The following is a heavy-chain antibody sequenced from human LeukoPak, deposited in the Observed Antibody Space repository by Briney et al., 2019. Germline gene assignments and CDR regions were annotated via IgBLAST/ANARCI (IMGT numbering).Heavy chain of an antibody. Sequence: GGSLRLSCAASGFTFSSYSMNWVRQAPGKGLEWVSSISSSSSYIYYADSVKGRFTISRDNAKNSLYLQMNSLRAEDTAVYYCARDAWFGSQNWFAPGGQESLVTVSS. D-gene: IGHD3-10*01. J-gene: IGHJ5*02. V-gene: IGHV3-21*01. CDR2: ISSSSSYI. CDR3: ARDAWFGSQNWFAP. CDR1: GFTFSSYS.